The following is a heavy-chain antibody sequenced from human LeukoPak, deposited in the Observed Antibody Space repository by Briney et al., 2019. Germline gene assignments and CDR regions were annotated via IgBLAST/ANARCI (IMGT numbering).Heavy chain of an antibody. V-gene: IGHV5-51*01. J-gene: IGHJ4*02. CDR1: GYSFTNYW. D-gene: IGHD1-7*01. CDR2: IYPGDSTT. Sequence: PGESLKISCKGSGYSFTNYWIGWVRQMPGKGLEWMGIIYPGDSTTTYSPSFQGQITISVGKSISTAYLQWSSLKASDTGTYYCARLNKVELRVRGSLDYWGQGTLVTVSS. CDR3: ARLNKVELRVRGSLDY.